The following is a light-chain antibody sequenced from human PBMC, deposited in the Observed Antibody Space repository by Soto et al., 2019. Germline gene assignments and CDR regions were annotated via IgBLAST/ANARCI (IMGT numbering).Light chain of an antibody. CDR1: QSVGSL. CDR3: QQRNFRPEIT. J-gene: IGKJ4*01. Sequence: EIVLTQSPATLSLSPGERATLSCRGSQSVGSLLGWYQQKPGQAPRLLIFDATNRATGTPRRFSGSGSGTDFTLTISSLEPEDFAIYYCQQRNFRPEITFGGGTKVEI. V-gene: IGKV3-11*01. CDR2: DAT.